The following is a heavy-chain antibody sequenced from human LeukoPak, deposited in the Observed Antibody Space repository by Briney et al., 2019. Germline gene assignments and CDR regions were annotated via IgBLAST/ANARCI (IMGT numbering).Heavy chain of an antibody. Sequence: GGSLRLSCAAYAFTISNYAMSWVRQAPGKGLEWVSGISGSGSDTYYADSVKGRFTISRDNSKNTLYLQMNSLRAEDTAVYYCAKDRSCTNNICHGDFDYWGQGSLVTVSS. J-gene: IGHJ4*02. CDR1: AFTISNYA. CDR3: AKDRSCTNNICHGDFDY. V-gene: IGHV3-23*01. CDR2: ISGSGSDT. D-gene: IGHD2-8*01.